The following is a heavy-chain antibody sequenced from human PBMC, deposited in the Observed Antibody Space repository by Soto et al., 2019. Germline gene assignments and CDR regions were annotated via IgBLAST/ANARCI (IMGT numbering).Heavy chain of an antibody. CDR2: ISAYNGNT. CDR1: GYTFTSCG. J-gene: IGHJ1*01. V-gene: IGHV1-18*04. D-gene: IGHD2-21*02. CDR3: ARDRLAYCGGDCHEHPPEYFQH. Sequence: GASVKVSCKASGYTFTSCGISWVRQAPGQGLEWMGWISAYNGNTNYAQKLQGRVTMTTATSTSTAYMELRSLRSDDTDVYYCARDRLAYCGGDCHEHPPEYFQHWARAPWSPSPQ.